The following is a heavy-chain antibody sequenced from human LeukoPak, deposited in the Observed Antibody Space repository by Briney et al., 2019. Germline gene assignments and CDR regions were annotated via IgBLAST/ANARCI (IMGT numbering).Heavy chain of an antibody. CDR1: GFTFSSYG. V-gene: IGHV3-23*01. J-gene: IGHJ3*02. Sequence: GGSLRLSCAASGFTFSSYGMSWVRQAPGKGLEWVSAISGSGNTTYNADSVKGRFTISRDNAKNSLYLQMNSLRAEDTALYYCASGRSSSWFGDAFDIWGQGTMVTVSS. D-gene: IGHD6-13*01. CDR2: ISGSGNTT. CDR3: ASGRSSSWFGDAFDI.